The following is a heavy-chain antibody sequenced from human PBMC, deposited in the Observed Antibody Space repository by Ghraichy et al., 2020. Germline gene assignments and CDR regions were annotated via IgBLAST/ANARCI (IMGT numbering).Heavy chain of an antibody. CDR1: GYTFTHHG. Sequence: ASVKVSCKASGYTFTHHGISWVRQAPGQGLEWMGWISAYNGDTKNAQNFQGRLTMTTDSSTSTAYMELRSLGSDDTAVYYCARDPSNSSGWYQRFDPWGQGTLVTVSS. CDR2: ISAYNGDT. CDR3: ARDPSNSSGWYQRFDP. J-gene: IGHJ5*02. D-gene: IGHD6-19*01. V-gene: IGHV1-18*01.